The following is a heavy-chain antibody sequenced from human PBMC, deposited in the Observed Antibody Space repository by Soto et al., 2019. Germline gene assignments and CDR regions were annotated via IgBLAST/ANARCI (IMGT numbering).Heavy chain of an antibody. CDR1: GFTFDDYA. J-gene: IGHJ4*02. V-gene: IGHV3-9*01. Sequence: GGSLRLSCAASGFTFDDYAMHWVRQAPGKGLEWVSGISWNSGSIGYADSVKGRFTISRDNAKNSLYLQMNSLRAEDTALYYCAKGGVGYCSSTSCYAGTFDYWGQGTLVTVSS. D-gene: IGHD2-2*01. CDR3: AKGGVGYCSSTSCYAGTFDY. CDR2: ISWNSGSI.